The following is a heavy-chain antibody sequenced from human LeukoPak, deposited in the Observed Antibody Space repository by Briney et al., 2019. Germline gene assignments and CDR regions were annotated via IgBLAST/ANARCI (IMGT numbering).Heavy chain of an antibody. CDR1: GGSISSYY. Sequence: SETLSLTCTVSGGSISSYYWSWIRQPPGKGLEWIGYIYYSGSANYNPSLKSRVTISVDTSKNQFSLKLSSVTAADTAVFYCARTPHYDSSGYPYYYYMDVWGKGTTVAVSS. D-gene: IGHD3-22*01. CDR3: ARTPHYDSSGYPYYYYMDV. CDR2: IYYSGSA. J-gene: IGHJ6*03. V-gene: IGHV4-59*01.